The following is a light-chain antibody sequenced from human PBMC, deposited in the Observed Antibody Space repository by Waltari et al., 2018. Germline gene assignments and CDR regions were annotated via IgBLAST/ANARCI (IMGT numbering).Light chain of an antibody. V-gene: IGLV2-14*01. J-gene: IGLJ1*01. CDR2: EVS. CDR3: SSYTSSSTRV. Sequence: QSALTQPASVSGSPVQSITISCTGTSSDVGGYNYVSCYQQHPGKAPKLMIYEVSNRPSGVSNRFSGSKSGNTASLTISGLQAEDEADYYCSSYTSSSTRVFGTGTKVTVL. CDR1: SSDVGGYNY.